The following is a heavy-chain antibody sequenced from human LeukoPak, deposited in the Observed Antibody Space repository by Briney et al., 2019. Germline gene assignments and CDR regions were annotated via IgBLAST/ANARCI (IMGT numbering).Heavy chain of an antibody. V-gene: IGHV1-2*02. CDR2: INPNSGGT. J-gene: IGHJ4*02. Sequence: ASVKVSCKASGYTFTGYYMHWVRQAPGQGLEWMGWINPNSGGTNYAQKFQGRVTMTRDTSISTAYMELGRLRSDDTAVYYCARVPYFGVVYHFDYWGQGTLVTVSS. CDR1: GYTFTGYY. CDR3: ARVPYFGVVYHFDY. D-gene: IGHD3-3*01.